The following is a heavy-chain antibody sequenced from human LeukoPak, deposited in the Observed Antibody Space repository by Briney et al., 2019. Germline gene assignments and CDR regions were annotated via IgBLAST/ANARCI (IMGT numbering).Heavy chain of an antibody. CDR2: IYHSGST. D-gene: IGHD3-22*01. CDR3: ARETHSTYDSSGYYLYYFDY. Sequence: PSETLSLTCTVSGYSISSGYYWGWIRQPPGKGLEWIGSIYHSGSTYYNPSLKSRVTISVDTSKKQFSLKLSSVTAANTAVYYCARETHSTYDSSGYYLYYFDYWGQGTLVTVSS. V-gene: IGHV4-38-2*02. CDR1: GYSISSGYY. J-gene: IGHJ4*02.